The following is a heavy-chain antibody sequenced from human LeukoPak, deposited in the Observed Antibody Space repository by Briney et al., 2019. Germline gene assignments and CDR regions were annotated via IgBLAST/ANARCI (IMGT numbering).Heavy chain of an antibody. CDR1: GYSFTNYW. J-gene: IGHJ4*02. V-gene: IGHV5-51*01. CDR2: IYLLNSDT. D-gene: IGHD1-26*01. CDR3: ARRVDSYWFFDY. Sequence: GESLKISCQGSGYSFTNYWIGWVRQMPGKGLEWMGIIYLLNSDTKYSPSFQGQVTISADKSISTAYLQWSSLQASDTAMYYCARRVDSYWFFDYWGQGTLVTVSS.